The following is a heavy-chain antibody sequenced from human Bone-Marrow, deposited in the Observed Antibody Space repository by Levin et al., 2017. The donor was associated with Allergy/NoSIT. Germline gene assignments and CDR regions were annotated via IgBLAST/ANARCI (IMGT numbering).Heavy chain of an antibody. CDR3: AKVHLPWILRSSGYSGVDV. D-gene: IGHD5-18*01. CDR1: GFTFQTYG. V-gene: IGHV3-30*18. J-gene: IGHJ6*02. CDR2: ISNDGSKQ. Sequence: PGGSLRLSCVASGFTFQTYGMHWVRQAPGQGLEWLALISNDGSKQYYADSVKGRFTISRDNVRDTLSLQMNNLRPDDTAVFYCAKVHLPWILRSSGYSGVDVWGQGTTVTVSS.